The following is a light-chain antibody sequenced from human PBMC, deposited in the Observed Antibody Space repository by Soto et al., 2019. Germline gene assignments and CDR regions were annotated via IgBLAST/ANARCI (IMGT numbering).Light chain of an antibody. J-gene: IGLJ3*02. Sequence: QSVLTQPASVSGSPGQSIAISCTGTSSDVGGYDRVSWYQQHPDKAPTLMIYEVNKRPSGVSSRFSGSKSGNTASLTISGHQAEVEVDYSGCSSVGSPNCVFGGGTKLTVL. CDR1: SSDVGGYDR. CDR2: EVN. V-gene: IGLV2-23*02. CDR3: CSSVGSPNCV.